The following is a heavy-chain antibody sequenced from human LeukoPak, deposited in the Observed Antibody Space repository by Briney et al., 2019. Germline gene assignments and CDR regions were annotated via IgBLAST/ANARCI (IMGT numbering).Heavy chain of an antibody. CDR1: GASISSNSYY. Sequence: SETLSLTCSVSGASISSNSYYWGWIRQPPGKGLEWIGTIYNSGTTYYSPSLKSRVTIGVDTSKNQFSLKLSSVTAADTAVYYCARGVVRGVIFPYGYWGQGTLVTVSS. V-gene: IGHV4-39*07. J-gene: IGHJ4*02. CDR2: IYNSGTT. CDR3: ARGVVRGVIFPYGY. D-gene: IGHD3-10*01.